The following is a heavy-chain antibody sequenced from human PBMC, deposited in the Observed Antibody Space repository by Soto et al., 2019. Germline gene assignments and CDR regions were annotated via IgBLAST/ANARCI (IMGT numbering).Heavy chain of an antibody. CDR1: GGSISSGGYY. D-gene: IGHD3-10*01. CDR3: ARSLPLRGAYDY. V-gene: IGHV4-31*03. CDR2: IYYSGST. Sequence: SETLSLTCTVSGGSISSGGYYWSWIRQHPGKGLEWIGYIYYSGSTYYNPSLKSRVTISVDTSKNQFSLKLSSVTAADTAVYYCARSLPLRGAYDYWGQGTLVTVSS. J-gene: IGHJ4*02.